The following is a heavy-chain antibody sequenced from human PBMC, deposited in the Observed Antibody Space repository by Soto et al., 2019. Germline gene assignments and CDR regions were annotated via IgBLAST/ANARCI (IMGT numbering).Heavy chain of an antibody. Sequence: QDRLVQSGVEVKKPGASVRVSCKASGYSFTNYGITWVRQAPGQGFGGRGWISAYNGNTNYAQKFKGRVTLTTDASTSTAYLELRSLRSDDTAVYYCARDRGVAPPVAGNTHYYYYMDVWGKGTTVTVSS. J-gene: IGHJ6*03. CDR2: ISAYNGNT. V-gene: IGHV1-18*01. CDR3: ARDRGVAPPVAGNTHYYYYMDV. D-gene: IGHD6-19*01. CDR1: GYSFTNYG.